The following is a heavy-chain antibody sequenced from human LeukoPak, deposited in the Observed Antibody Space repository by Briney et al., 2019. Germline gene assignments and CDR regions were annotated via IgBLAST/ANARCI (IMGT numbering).Heavy chain of an antibody. D-gene: IGHD5-24*01. V-gene: IGHV1-69*05. CDR1: GGTFSSYA. CDR3: AGGGGWLQLRGSYYFDY. Sequence: ASVKVSCKASGGTFSSYAISWVRQAPGQGLEWMGGIIPIFGTANYAQKFQGRVTITTDESTSTAYMELSSLRSEDTAVYYCAGGGGWLQLRGSYYFDYWGQGTLVTVSS. CDR2: IIPIFGTA. J-gene: IGHJ4*02.